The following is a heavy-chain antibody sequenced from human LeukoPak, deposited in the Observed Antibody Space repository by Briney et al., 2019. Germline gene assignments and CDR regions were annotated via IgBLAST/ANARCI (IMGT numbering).Heavy chain of an antibody. D-gene: IGHD2-15*01. Sequence: SETLSLTCTVSGGSISSYYWSWIRQPAGKGLEWIGRIYTSGSTNYNPSLKSRVTMSVDTSKNQFSLKLSSVTAADTAVYYCARGSRDIVVVVAAMTDDAFDIWGQGTMVTVSS. CDR3: ARGSRDIVVVVAAMTDDAFDI. J-gene: IGHJ3*02. CDR2: IYTSGST. CDR1: GGSISSYY. V-gene: IGHV4-4*07.